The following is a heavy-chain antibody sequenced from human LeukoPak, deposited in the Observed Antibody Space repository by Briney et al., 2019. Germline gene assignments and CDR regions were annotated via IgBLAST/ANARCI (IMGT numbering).Heavy chain of an antibody. V-gene: IGHV3-30*02. CDR2: IRSDGSNK. D-gene: IGHD6-19*01. CDR3: ARILDSAWGELGY. J-gene: IGHJ4*02. CDR1: GFLFNEHG. Sequence: GGSLRLSCAASGFLFNEHGLHWVRQAPGKGLEWMAFIRSDGSNKYYADSVKGRFTISRDNSKNTLYLQMNSLRAEDTAVYYCARILDSAWGELGYWGQGTLVTVSS.